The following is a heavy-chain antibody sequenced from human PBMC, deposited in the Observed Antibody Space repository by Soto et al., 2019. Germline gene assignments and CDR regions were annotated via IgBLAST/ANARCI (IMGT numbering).Heavy chain of an antibody. J-gene: IGHJ4*02. CDR2: INAVNGNT. Sequence: QVQLVQSGAEEKKPGASVKVSCKASGYTFTSYAMHWLRQAPGQRLEWMGWINAVNGNTKYSQKFQGRVTITRDTSASTAYMELSSLRSEDTAVYYCARAWVVVSATDYWGQGTLVTVSS. D-gene: IGHD2-21*02. V-gene: IGHV1-3*05. CDR3: ARAWVVVSATDY. CDR1: GYTFTSYA.